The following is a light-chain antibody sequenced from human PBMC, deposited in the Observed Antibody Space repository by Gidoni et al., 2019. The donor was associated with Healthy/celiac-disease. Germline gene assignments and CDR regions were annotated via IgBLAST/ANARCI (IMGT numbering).Light chain of an antibody. CDR1: QSISSW. J-gene: IGKJ1*01. CDR3: QQYNSYSGT. CDR2: KAS. Sequence: DIQMTQSPSTLSASVGDIVTITCRASQSISSWLDWYQQKPGKAPKLLIYKASGLESGVPSRFSGSGSGTEFTLTISSLQPDDFATYYCQQYNSYSGTFGQGTKVEIK. V-gene: IGKV1-5*03.